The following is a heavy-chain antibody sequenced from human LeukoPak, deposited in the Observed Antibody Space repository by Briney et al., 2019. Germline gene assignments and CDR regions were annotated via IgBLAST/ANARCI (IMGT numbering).Heavy chain of an antibody. D-gene: IGHD2-2*01. CDR2: IYYSGSI. Sequence: PETLSLTCTLAGGSLSSYYWSWIRQPPGKGLEWIGYIYYSGSINYNPSLKSRVSISVDTSKNQFSLKLSSVAAADTAVYYCARDSSTACLFYFDYWGQGTLVTVSS. CDR3: ARDSSTACLFYFDY. J-gene: IGHJ4*02. CDR1: GGSLSSYY. V-gene: IGHV4-59*01.